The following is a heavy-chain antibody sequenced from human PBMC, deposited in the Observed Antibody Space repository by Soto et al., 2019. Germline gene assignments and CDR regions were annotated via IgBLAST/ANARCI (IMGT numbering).Heavy chain of an antibody. Sequence: SETLSLTCAVYGGSFSGYYWSWIRQPPGKGLEWIGEINHSGSTNYNPSLKSRVTISVDTSKNQFSLKLSSVTAADTAVYYCASFRGRRFDPWGQGTLVTVSS. CDR3: ASFRGRRFDP. J-gene: IGHJ5*02. D-gene: IGHD3-10*01. CDR1: GGSFSGYY. V-gene: IGHV4-34*01. CDR2: INHSGST.